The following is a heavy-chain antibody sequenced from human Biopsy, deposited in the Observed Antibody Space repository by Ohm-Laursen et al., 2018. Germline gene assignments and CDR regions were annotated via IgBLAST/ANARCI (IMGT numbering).Heavy chain of an antibody. Sequence: ASVKVSCNASGYPFITYGISWVRQAPGQGLEWMGWISAYNGHTKFARKFQDRVTMTTDTSTTTAYMDLRSLRSDDTAVYYCASDPHGEGRDYGSYFDYWGQGTLVTVSS. D-gene: IGHD4-17*01. CDR1: GYPFITYG. CDR2: ISAYNGHT. J-gene: IGHJ4*02. CDR3: ASDPHGEGRDYGSYFDY. V-gene: IGHV1-18*01.